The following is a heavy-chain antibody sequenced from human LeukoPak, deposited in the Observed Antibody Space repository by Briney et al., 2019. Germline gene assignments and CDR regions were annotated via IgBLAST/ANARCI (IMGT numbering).Heavy chain of an antibody. J-gene: IGHJ4*02. Sequence: GESLKISCKGSGYSFTSHWIGWVRQMPGKGLEWMGIISPGDSDTRCSPSFQGQVTVSADRSIRTAYLQWSSLKASDTAMYYCARPLCSGGSCYIDYWGQGTLVTVSS. CDR1: GYSFTSHW. CDR3: ARPLCSGGSCYIDY. CDR2: ISPGDSDT. V-gene: IGHV5-51*01. D-gene: IGHD2-15*01.